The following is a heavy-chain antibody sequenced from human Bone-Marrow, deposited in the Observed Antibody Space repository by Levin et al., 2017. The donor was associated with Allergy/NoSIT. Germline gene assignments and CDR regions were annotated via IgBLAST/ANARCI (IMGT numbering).Heavy chain of an antibody. D-gene: IGHD2-2*01. V-gene: IGHV3-7*01. CDR1: GFTFSSYW. J-gene: IGHJ6*02. CDR3: AREPPGVKEPAAILAYGMDV. CDR2: IKQDGSEK. Sequence: GGSLRLSCAASGFTFSSYWMSWVRQAPGKGLEWVANIKQDGSEKYYVDSVKGRFTISRDNAKNSLYLQMNSLRAEDTAVYYCAREPPGVKEPAAILAYGMDVWGQGTTVTVSS.